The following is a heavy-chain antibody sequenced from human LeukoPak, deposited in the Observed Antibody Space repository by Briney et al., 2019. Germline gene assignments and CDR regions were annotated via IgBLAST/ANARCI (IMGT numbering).Heavy chain of an antibody. CDR3: ARSLSYGQLSYYGLDV. D-gene: IGHD6-13*01. CDR2: IHYSGIT. Sequence: PSETLSLTCTVSGGSVSSGSHYWGWVRQPPGKGLEWIGNIHYSGITYYNPSLKSRATISVDTSKNQFSLMLSSVTAADTAVYYCARSLSYGQLSYYGLDVWGQGTTVTVSS. V-gene: IGHV4-39*07. CDR1: GGSVSSGSHY. J-gene: IGHJ6*02.